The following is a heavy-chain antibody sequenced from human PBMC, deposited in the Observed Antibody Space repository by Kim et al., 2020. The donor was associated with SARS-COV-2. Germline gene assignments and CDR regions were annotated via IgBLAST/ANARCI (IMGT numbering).Heavy chain of an antibody. CDR2: T. D-gene: IGHD3-10*01. Sequence: TYYADSVRGRSTISRDNSKNTVYLQLSNVRAEDTATYYCLDYHGSGSHGFYWGQGALVTVSS. V-gene: IGHV3-23*01. CDR3: LDYHGSGSHGFY. J-gene: IGHJ1*01.